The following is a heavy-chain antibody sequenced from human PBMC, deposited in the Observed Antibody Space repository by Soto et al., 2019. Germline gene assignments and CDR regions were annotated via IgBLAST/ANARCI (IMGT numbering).Heavy chain of an antibody. CDR1: GFSLTTSGVG. D-gene: IGHD3-3*01. CDR2: IYWDDDK. J-gene: IGHJ4*02. Sequence: QITLNESGPTVVRPTETLTLTCRFSGFSLTTSGVGVGWIRQSPGKAPGWLALIYWDDDKRYSASLKSRLTITKDTSKNQVVLTVSALDPTDTATYYCARRVLRTVFGLVTTTAIYFDFWGQGTPVAVSS. V-gene: IGHV2-5*02. CDR3: ARRVLRTVFGLVTTTAIYFDF.